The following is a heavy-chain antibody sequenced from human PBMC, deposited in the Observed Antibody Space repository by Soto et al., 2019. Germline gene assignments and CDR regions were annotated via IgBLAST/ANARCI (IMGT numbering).Heavy chain of an antibody. Sequence: TVSGGSIIGGDYYWSWIRQPPGKGLEWIGYIYYSGSTYYNPSLKNRVTISIDTSTNQFSLKLSSVTAADTAVYYCAREIRGDYDWFAPWGQGTLVTVS. CDR2: IYYSGST. CDR1: GGSIIGGDYY. J-gene: IGHJ5*02. V-gene: IGHV4-30-4*01. CDR3: AREIRGDYDWFAP. D-gene: IGHD4-17*01.